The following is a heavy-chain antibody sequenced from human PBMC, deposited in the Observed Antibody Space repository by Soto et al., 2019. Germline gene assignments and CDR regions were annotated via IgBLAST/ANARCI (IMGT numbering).Heavy chain of an antibody. CDR3: ARDGTKYYDFWSGYYAPDYYYGMDV. V-gene: IGHV3-74*01. D-gene: IGHD3-3*01. J-gene: IGHJ6*02. Sequence: LRLSCAASGFTFSSYWMHWVRQAPGKGLVWVSRINSDGSSTSYADSVKGRFTISRDNAKNTLYLQMNSLRAEDTAVYYCARDGTKYYDFWSGYYAPDYYYGMDVWGQGTTVTVSS. CDR1: GFTFSSYW. CDR2: INSDGSST.